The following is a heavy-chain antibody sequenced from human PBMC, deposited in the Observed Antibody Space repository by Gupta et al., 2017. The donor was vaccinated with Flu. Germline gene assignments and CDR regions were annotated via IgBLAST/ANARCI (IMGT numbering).Heavy chain of an antibody. CDR1: GFTFSDYY. V-gene: IGHV3-11*01. CDR2: ISSSGSTI. J-gene: IGHJ4*02. Sequence: QVQLVESGGGLVKPGGSLRLSCAASGFTFSDYYMSWIRQASGKGLEWVSFISSSGSTIYYADSVKGRFTISRDNAKNSLYLQMNSLRAEDTAVLYCAREYYDILTGRFSLDYWGQGTLVTVSS. D-gene: IGHD3-9*01. CDR3: AREYYDILTGRFSLDY.